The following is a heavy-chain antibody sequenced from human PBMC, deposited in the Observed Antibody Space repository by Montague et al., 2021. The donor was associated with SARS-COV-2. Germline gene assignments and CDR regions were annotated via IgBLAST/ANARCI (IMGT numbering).Heavy chain of an antibody. Sequence: SETLSLTCTVSGXSITISYWGWIRRPPGKGRDGMAKFNYTGATNYNPSLKSRVAISVDTSKTQFSLRLTSVTAADTAIYYCAGNHPVPPYSFEYWGRGTLVTVSS. CDR3: AGNHPVPPYSFEY. J-gene: IGHJ4*02. CDR2: FNYTGAT. CDR1: GXSITISY. D-gene: IGHD2-21*01. V-gene: IGHV4-59*01.